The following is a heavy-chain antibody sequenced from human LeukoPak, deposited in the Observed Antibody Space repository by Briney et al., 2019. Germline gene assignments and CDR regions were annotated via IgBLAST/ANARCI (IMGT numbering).Heavy chain of an antibody. J-gene: IGHJ1*01. Sequence: SVKVSCKASGYTFTGYYMHWVRQAPGQGLEWMGRIIPIFGTANYAQKFQGRVTITTDESTSTAYMELSSLRSEDTAVYYCARDPIGVGYFQHWGQGTLVTVSS. D-gene: IGHD2-8*01. CDR3: ARDPIGVGYFQH. CDR1: GYTFTGYY. CDR2: IIPIFGTA. V-gene: IGHV1-69*05.